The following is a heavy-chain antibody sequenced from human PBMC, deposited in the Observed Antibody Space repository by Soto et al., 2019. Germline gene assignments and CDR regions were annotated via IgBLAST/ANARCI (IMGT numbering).Heavy chain of an antibody. Sequence: EVQLVESGGDLVQPGGSLRLSCAASGFTVSSNPMNWVRQAPGKGLEWVSVFYSGGNTYYADSVKGRFTISRDNAKNTLCLQMNILRVEDTAVYYCARGAPGDYRRRYFYGLDVWGQGTTVTVSS. V-gene: IGHV3-66*01. J-gene: IGHJ6*02. CDR1: GFTVSSNP. D-gene: IGHD4-17*01. CDR3: ARGAPGDYRRRYFYGLDV. CDR2: FYSGGNT.